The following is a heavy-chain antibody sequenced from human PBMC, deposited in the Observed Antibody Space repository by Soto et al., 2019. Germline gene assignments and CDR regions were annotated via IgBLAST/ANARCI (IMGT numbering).Heavy chain of an antibody. D-gene: IGHD1-26*01. CDR1: GITFSSYG. CDR3: AVHLASRYSDSWYKGWHIDH. V-gene: IGHV3-21*01. J-gene: IGHJ4*02. Sequence: EVQLVESGGGLVKPGGSLRLSCAASGITFSSYGMNWVRQAPGKGLEWVSYISYSTSHIYYADSVKGRFTISRDNAKNSLYLQMDSLRAEDTAMYYCAVHLASRYSDSWYKGWHIDHWGQGTLVTVSS. CDR2: ISYSTSHI.